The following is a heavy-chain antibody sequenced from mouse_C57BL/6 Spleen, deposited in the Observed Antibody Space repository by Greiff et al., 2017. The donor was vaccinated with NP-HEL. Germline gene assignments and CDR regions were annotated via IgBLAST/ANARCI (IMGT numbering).Heavy chain of an antibody. CDR3: AREGYYDDYSYYAMDY. J-gene: IGHJ4*01. CDR1: GFTFSSYY. CDR2: ISHGGGYT. Sequence: EVQLVESGGGLVKPGGSLKLSCAASGFTFSSYYMYWVRQTPEKRLEWVANISHGGGYTYYPDNVKGRFTITRDNAKNTLYLQMSSLKSEDSAMYYCAREGYYDDYSYYAMDYWGQGTSVTVSS. V-gene: IGHV5-4*01. D-gene: IGHD2-4*01.